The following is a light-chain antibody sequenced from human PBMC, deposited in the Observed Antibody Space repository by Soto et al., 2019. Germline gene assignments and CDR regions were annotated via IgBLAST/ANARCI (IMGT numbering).Light chain of an antibody. V-gene: IGKV3-15*01. CDR1: QSVSSN. CDR3: QQYNNWPPV. J-gene: IGKJ3*01. Sequence: EIVMTQSPATLSVSPGERATLSCRASQSVSSNLAWYQQKPGQAPRLLIYGASTRATGIPARFSGSGSGTDITLTISSLHSEDFAVYYCQQYNNWPPVFGPGTKVDIK. CDR2: GAS.